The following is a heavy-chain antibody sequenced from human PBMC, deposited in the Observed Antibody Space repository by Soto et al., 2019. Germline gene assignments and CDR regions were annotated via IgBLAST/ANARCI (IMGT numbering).Heavy chain of an antibody. J-gene: IGHJ6*02. V-gene: IGHV3-30*18. Sequence: QVQLVESGGGVVQPGRSLRLSCAASGFTFSSYGMHWVRQAPGKGLEWVAVISYDGSNKYYADSVKGRFTISRDNSKTTLYLQMNSLRAEDTAVYYCAKAGLWFGEVGYYGMDVWGQGTTVTVSS. D-gene: IGHD3-10*01. CDR3: AKAGLWFGEVGYYGMDV. CDR2: ISYDGSNK. CDR1: GFTFSSYG.